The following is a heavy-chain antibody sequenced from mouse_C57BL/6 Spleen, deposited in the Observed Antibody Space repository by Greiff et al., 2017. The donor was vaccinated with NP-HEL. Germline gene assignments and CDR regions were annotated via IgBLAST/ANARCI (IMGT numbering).Heavy chain of an antibody. CDR1: GYAFSSSW. Sequence: QVQLKQSGPELVKPGASVKISCKASGYAFSSSWMNWVKQRPGKGLEWIGRIYPGDGDTNYNGKFKGKATLTADKSSSTAYMQLSSLTSEDSAVYFCARREDYYGSSYDYYAMDYWGQGTSVTVSS. D-gene: IGHD1-1*01. CDR3: ARREDYYGSSYDYYAMDY. CDR2: IYPGDGDT. V-gene: IGHV1-82*01. J-gene: IGHJ4*01.